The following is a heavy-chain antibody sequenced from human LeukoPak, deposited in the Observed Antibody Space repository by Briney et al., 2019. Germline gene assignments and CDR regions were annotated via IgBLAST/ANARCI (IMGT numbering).Heavy chain of an antibody. CDR3: ARVARVGATNFIDY. Sequence: GGSLSLSCAASGFTFSSYNMNWVRQAPGKGLEWVSSITSDSRYMYYADSVKGRFTISRDNAKNSLYLQMNSLRAEDTAVYYCARVARVGATNFIDYWGQGTLVTVSS. D-gene: IGHD1-26*01. J-gene: IGHJ4*02. CDR1: GFTFSSYN. CDR2: ITSDSRYM. V-gene: IGHV3-21*01.